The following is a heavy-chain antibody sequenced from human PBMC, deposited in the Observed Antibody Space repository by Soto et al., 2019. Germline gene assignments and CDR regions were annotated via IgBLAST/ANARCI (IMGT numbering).Heavy chain of an antibody. CDR1: GGSINSYY. J-gene: IGHJ6*02. CDR2: FYPTGKI. V-gene: IGHV4-4*07. CDR3: ARCGLDYGMDV. Sequence: QVQLQESGPGLVKPSETLSLTCTVSGGSINSYYWCWVRQPAGKGLEWIGRFYPTGKINYRPSLKSRLTMSADTTRNQFSLNLTSVTAADTAVYYCARCGLDYGMDVWGQGTTVTVSS.